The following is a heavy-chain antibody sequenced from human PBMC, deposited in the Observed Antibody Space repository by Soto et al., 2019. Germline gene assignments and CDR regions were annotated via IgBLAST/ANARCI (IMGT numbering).Heavy chain of an antibody. D-gene: IGHD2-2*01. CDR2: FGGSGDDT. CDR3: AIRKYNYAN. J-gene: IGHJ4*02. Sequence: CLRLSCTGSGFTFSRYNMSWVRQAPGKGLEWVSSFGGSGDDTFYADSVKGRFTMSRDNSKNTLYLQMNGLRAEDTAVYYCAIRKYNYANWGQGTLVTASS. V-gene: IGHV3-23*01. CDR1: GFTFSRYN.